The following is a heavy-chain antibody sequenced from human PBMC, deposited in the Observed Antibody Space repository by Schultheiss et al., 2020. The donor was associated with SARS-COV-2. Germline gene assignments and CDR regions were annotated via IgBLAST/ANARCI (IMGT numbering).Heavy chain of an antibody. CDR1: GGSFSAYY. CDR2: IYYSGST. V-gene: IGHV4-34*01. J-gene: IGHJ6*02. D-gene: IGHD2-2*01. CDR3: ARGYCSSTSCYGLYYYYYGMDV. Sequence: SETLSLTCAVYGGSFSAYYWSWIRQPPGKGLEWIGYIYYSGSTYYNPSLKSRVTISGDTSKNQFSLKLSSVTAADTAVYYCARGYCSSTSCYGLYYYYYGMDVWGQGTTVTVSS.